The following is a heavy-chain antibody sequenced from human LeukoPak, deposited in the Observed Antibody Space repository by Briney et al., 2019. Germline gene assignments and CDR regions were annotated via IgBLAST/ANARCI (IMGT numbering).Heavy chain of an antibody. CDR3: ARGSGPGSYYYYMDV. J-gene: IGHJ6*03. CDR2: ISSSSSTI. CDR1: GFTFSSYS. V-gene: IGHV3-48*01. Sequence: PGGSLRLSCAASGFTFSSYSMNWVRQAPGKGLEWVSYISSSSSTIYYADSVKGRFTISRDNAKNPLYLQMNSLRAEDTAVYYCARGSGPGSYYYYMDVWGKGTTVTVSS. D-gene: IGHD3-10*01.